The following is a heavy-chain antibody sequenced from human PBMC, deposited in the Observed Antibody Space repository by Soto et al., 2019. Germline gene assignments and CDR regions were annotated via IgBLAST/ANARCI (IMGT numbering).Heavy chain of an antibody. CDR2: INHSGST. CDR1: GGSFSGYY. J-gene: IGHJ4*02. Sequence: QVQLQQWGAGLLKPSETLSLTCAVYGGSFSGYYWTWIRQPPGTGLEWIGEINHSGSTNYNPSLKSRVTISGDTSKNQFSLKLTSGTAADAAVYYGARDKITGLFDYWGQGTLVTVSS. CDR3: ARDKITGLFDY. V-gene: IGHV4-34*01. D-gene: IGHD2-8*02.